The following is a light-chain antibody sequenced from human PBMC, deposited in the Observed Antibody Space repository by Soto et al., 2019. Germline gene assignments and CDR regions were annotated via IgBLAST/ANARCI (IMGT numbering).Light chain of an antibody. V-gene: IGKV3-20*01. CDR2: GAS. J-gene: IGKJ3*01. CDR1: QSVISSY. Sequence: EILLPQSPGTLSLSPGERATLACRASQSVISSYLAWYQQKPGQAPRLLIYGASSRATGNTDRFSGSGSGTDFTLTISRLGPEDFSVYFCQLYGSSPRFTFGPGTRVDSK. CDR3: QLYGSSPRFT.